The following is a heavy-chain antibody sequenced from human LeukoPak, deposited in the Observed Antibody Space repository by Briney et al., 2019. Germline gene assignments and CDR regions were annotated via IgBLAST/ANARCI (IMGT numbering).Heavy chain of an antibody. Sequence: ASVKVSCKASGYTFTSYGISWVRQAPGQGLEWMGWISAYNGNTNYAQKLQGRVTMTTDTSTSTAYMELRSLRSDDTAAYYCARDRRIAARRGMDVWGQGTTVTVSS. CDR2: ISAYNGNT. CDR3: ARDRRIAARRGMDV. J-gene: IGHJ6*02. D-gene: IGHD6-6*01. V-gene: IGHV1-18*01. CDR1: GYTFTSYG.